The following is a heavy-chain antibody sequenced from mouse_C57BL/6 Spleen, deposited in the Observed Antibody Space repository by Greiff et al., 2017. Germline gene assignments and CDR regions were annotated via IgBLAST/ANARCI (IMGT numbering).Heavy chain of an antibody. CDR1: GFNIQDDY. CDR2: IDPENGDT. V-gene: IGHV14-4*01. D-gene: IGHD1-1*02. CDR3: TTGRWSWFAY. Sequence: EVQLQESGAELVRPGASVKLSCTASGFNIQDDYMHWVKQRPEQGLEWIGWIDPENGDTEYASKFQGKATITADTSSNPAYRQRSSLTSEDTAVYYCTTGRWSWFAYWGQGTLVTVSA. J-gene: IGHJ3*01.